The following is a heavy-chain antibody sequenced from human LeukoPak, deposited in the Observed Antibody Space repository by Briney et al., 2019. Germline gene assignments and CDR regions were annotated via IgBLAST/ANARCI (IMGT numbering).Heavy chain of an antibody. D-gene: IGHD6-19*01. J-gene: IGHJ3*02. CDR2: ISYDGSNK. CDR3: AKALTSGWYLDAFNI. CDR1: GFTFSSCG. Sequence: GGSLRLSCAASGFTFSSCGMHWVRQAPGRGLEWVAVISYDGSNKYYADSVKGRFTISRDNSKNTLFLEMNSLRAEDTAVYYCAKALTSGWYLDAFNIWGQGTMVTVSS. V-gene: IGHV3-30*18.